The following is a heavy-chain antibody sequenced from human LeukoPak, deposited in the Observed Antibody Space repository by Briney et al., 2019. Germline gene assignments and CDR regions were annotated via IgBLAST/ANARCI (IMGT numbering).Heavy chain of an antibody. CDR2: IYYSGST. V-gene: IGHV4-59*01. J-gene: IGHJ4*02. Sequence: PSETLSLTCTVSGGAISSYYWSWIRQPPGKGLEWIGYIYYSGSTNYNPSLKSRVTISVDTSKNQFSLKLSSVTAEDTAVYYCARDPLYSSGWYQLFDYWGQGTLVTVSS. CDR3: ARDPLYSSGWYQLFDY. CDR1: GGAISSYY. D-gene: IGHD6-19*01.